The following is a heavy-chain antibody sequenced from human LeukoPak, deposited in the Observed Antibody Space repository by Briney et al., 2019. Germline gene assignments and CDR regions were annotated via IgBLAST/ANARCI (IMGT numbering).Heavy chain of an antibody. V-gene: IGHV4-39*07. CDR3: ARVNPLLRSDAFDI. CDR1: GGSISSSSYY. CDR2: INHSGST. Sequence: PSETLSLTCTVSGGSISSSSYYWSWIRQPPGKGLEWIGEINHSGSTNYNPSLKSRVTISVDTSKNQFSLKLSSVTAADTAVYYCARVNPLLRSDAFDIWGQGTMVTVSS. D-gene: IGHD3-10*02. J-gene: IGHJ3*02.